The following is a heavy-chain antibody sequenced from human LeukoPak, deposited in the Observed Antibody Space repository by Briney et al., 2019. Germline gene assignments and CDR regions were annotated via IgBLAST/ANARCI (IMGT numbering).Heavy chain of an antibody. Sequence: ASVKVSCKVSGYTLTELSMHWVRQAPGKGLEWMGGFDPEDGETIYAQKFQGRVTMTEDTSTDTAHMELSSLRSEDTAVYYCATVTGTTFDFDYWGQGTLVTVSS. CDR3: ATVTGTTFDFDY. CDR2: FDPEDGET. D-gene: IGHD1-7*01. CDR1: GYTLTELS. J-gene: IGHJ4*02. V-gene: IGHV1-24*01.